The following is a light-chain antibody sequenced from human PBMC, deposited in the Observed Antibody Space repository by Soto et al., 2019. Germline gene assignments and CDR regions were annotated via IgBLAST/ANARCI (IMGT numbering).Light chain of an antibody. CDR1: SSDVGGYNY. J-gene: IGLJ2*01. CDR3: CPYTSSCTFC. V-gene: IGLV2-14*03. Sequence: QSVLTQPASVSGSPGQSITVSCTGTSSDVGGYNYVSWYQQHPGQAPQLMIYDLNDRPSGVSSRFSGSKSGNTASLTISGLQAEDEADYYCCPYTSSCTFCFGGGTKLTVL. CDR2: DLN.